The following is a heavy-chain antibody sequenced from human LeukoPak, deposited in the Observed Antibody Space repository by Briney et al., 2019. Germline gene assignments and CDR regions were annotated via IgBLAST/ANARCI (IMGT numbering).Heavy chain of an antibody. Sequence: SETLSLTCAVYGGSLNGYSWSWIRQPPGKGLEWIGEITDSGSTKYSPSLESRVTVSLDTSKNQFSLKLTSVTAVDTAVYYCARSSRVSRWFDSWGQGTLVTVSS. CDR2: ITDSGST. J-gene: IGHJ5*01. CDR1: GGSLNGYS. CDR3: ARSSRVSRWFDS. V-gene: IGHV4-34*01.